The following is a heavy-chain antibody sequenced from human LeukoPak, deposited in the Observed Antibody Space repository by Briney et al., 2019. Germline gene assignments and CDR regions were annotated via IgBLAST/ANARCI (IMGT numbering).Heavy chain of an antibody. CDR2: LYPADSET. V-gene: IGHV5-51*01. CDR1: GYSFTRYW. D-gene: IGHD1-7*01. J-gene: IGHJ4*02. Sequence: GESLKISCKASGYSFTRYWIDWVRQMPGKGLEWMGSLYPADSETRYSASFQGQVTISADKSNSTAYLQWSSLKASDSAIYYCARRLGTELRYFDQWGQGTLVTVSS. CDR3: ARRLGTELRYFDQ.